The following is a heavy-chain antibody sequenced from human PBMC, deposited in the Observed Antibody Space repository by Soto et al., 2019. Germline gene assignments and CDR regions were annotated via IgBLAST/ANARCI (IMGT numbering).Heavy chain of an antibody. CDR2: IRSKAYGGTT. V-gene: IGHV3-49*04. D-gene: IGHD6-13*01. Sequence: GGSLRLSCTASGFTFGDYAMSWVRQAPGKGLEWVGFIRSKAYGGTTEYAASVKGRFTISRDDSKSIAYLQMNSLKTEDTAVYYCTRVGRIAAAGTRRYYYHGMDVWGQGTTVTVSS. CDR1: GFTFGDYA. CDR3: TRVGRIAAAGTRRYYYHGMDV. J-gene: IGHJ6*02.